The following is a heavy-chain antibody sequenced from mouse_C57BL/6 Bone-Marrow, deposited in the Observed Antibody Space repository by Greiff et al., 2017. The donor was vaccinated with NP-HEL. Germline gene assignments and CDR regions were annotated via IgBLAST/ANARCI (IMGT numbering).Heavy chain of an antibody. J-gene: IGHJ3*01. CDR2: IDPENGDT. Sequence: EVQLQESGAELVRPGASVKLSCTASGFNIKDDYMHWVKQRPEQGLEWIGWIDPENGDTEYASKFQGKATITADTSSNTAYLQLSSLTSEDTAVYYCTSVGFAYWGQGTLVTVSA. V-gene: IGHV14-4*01. CDR3: TSVGFAY. CDR1: GFNIKDDY.